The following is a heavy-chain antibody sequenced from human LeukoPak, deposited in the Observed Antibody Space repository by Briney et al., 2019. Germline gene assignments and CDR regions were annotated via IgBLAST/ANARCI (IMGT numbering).Heavy chain of an antibody. J-gene: IGHJ3*02. CDR2: IIPIFGTA. V-gene: IGHV1-69*05. D-gene: IGHD6-6*01. CDR1: GGTFSSYA. Sequence: SVKVSCKASGGTFSSYAISWVRQAPGQGLEWMGGIIPIFGTANYAQKFQGRVTITTDESTSTAYMELSSLRSEDTAVYYCARGVFSSSSPPYEAFDIWGQGTMVTVSS. CDR3: ARGVFSSSSPPYEAFDI.